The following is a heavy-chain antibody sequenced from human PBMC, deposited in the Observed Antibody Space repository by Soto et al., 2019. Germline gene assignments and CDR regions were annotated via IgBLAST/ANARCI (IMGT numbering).Heavy chain of an antibody. J-gene: IGHJ3*02. CDR3: ARESGYSSGYDAFDI. CDR1: GYTSTGYY. D-gene: IGHD6-19*01. V-gene: IGHV1-2*02. Sequence: ASVKVSCKASGYTSTGYYMHWVRQAPGQGLEWMGWINPNSGGTNYAQKFQGRVTMTRDTSISTAYMELSRLRSDDTAVYYCARESGYSSGYDAFDIWGQGTMVTVSS. CDR2: INPNSGGT.